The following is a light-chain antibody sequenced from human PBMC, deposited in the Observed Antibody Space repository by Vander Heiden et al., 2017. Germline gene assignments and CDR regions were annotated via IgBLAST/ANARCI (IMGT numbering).Light chain of an antibody. Sequence: QSALTQPASVSGSPGQSITIPCTGTSSDVGAYNYVSWYQQHPGKAPKLIIYDVTNRPSGVSNRFSGSKSGNTASLTTSELQAEDEADYYCSSYTSSNTLVFGTGTKVTVL. CDR3: SSYTSSNTLV. CDR1: SSDVGAYNY. J-gene: IGLJ1*01. CDR2: DVT. V-gene: IGLV2-14*03.